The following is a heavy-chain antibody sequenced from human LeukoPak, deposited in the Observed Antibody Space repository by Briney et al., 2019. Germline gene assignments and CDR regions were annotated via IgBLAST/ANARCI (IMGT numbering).Heavy chain of an antibody. CDR3: ARGSNITSRPVYFHDY. J-gene: IGHJ4*02. V-gene: IGHV3-7*01. Sequence: TGGSLRLSCEASGFTFSSYWMSWVRQVPGKGLEWVANIKQRGSETYYADSVKGRFIISRDNAKRSLFIQMNSLTGDDTAVYYCARGSNITSRPVYFHDYWGQGALVTVSP. D-gene: IGHD6-6*01. CDR1: GFTFSSYW. CDR2: IKQRGSET.